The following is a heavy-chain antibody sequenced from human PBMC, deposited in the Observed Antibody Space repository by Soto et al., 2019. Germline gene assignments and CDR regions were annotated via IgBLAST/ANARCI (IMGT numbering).Heavy chain of an antibody. CDR2: IIPVFGTS. V-gene: IGHV1-69*01. D-gene: IGHD3-10*01. CDR1: GGTFSSYA. J-gene: IGHJ4*02. Sequence: QEQLVQSGTEMRKPGSSVNVSCRASGGTFSSYALGWVRQAPGQGLEWMGGIIPVFGTSYTAQKFQGRVTIPAVESTGTAYMELSSLRVEDTAVYFCARGLHATSGSYYFASWGQGTLVTVSS. CDR3: ARGLHATSGSYYFAS.